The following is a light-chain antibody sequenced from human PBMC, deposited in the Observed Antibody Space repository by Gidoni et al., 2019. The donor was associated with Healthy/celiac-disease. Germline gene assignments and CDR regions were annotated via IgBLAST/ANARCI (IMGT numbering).Light chain of an antibody. J-gene: IGLJ1*01. CDR1: KLGDKY. CDR2: QES. V-gene: IGLV3-1*01. CDR3: QAWDSSTRV. Sequence: SYDLTQPPSVSVSPGPTASITCPGDKLGDKYACWYQQQPGQSPVLVIYQESKRPSGIPERFSGSNSGNTATLTISGTQAMDEADYYCQAWDSSTRVFGTGTKVTVL.